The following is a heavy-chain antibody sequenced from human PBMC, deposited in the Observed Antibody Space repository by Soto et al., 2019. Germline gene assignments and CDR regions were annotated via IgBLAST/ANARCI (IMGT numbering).Heavy chain of an antibody. D-gene: IGHD6-13*01. CDR2: ISGSGGST. CDR3: AKEGIAAAGTPYYFDY. J-gene: IGHJ4*02. V-gene: IGHV3-23*01. CDR1: GFTFSSYA. Sequence: VQLLESGGGLVQPGGSLRLSCAASGFTFSSYAMSWVRQAPGKGLEWVSAISGSGGSTYYADSVKGRFTISRDNSKNTLYLQMNSLRADDTAVYYCAKEGIAAAGTPYYFDYWGQGTLVTVSS.